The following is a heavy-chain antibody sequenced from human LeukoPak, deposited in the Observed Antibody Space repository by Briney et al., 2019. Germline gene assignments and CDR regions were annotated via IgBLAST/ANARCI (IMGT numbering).Heavy chain of an antibody. CDR3: AKDVTSYYYIYY. J-gene: IGHJ4*02. Sequence: GSLLLFWAASGFTFNKYGKEGGRQASGKGREGLVVIDYDGSNNYYADSVKGRFTFSREDSKNKLYLQMKSLEGGEQAVYYCAKDVTSYYYIYYSGRGTLVTVSS. CDR1: GFTFNKYG. D-gene: IGHD2/OR15-2a*01. V-gene: IGHV3-30*02. CDR2: IDYDGSNN.